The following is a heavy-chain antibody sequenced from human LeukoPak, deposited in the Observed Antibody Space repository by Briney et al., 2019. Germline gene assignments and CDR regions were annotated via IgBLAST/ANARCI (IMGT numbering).Heavy chain of an antibody. V-gene: IGHV3-21*01. CDR1: GFNFSSYE. D-gene: IGHD1-14*01. CDR3: ARDRTSFDN. Sequence: PGGSLRLSCAASGFNFSSYEMNWVRQAPGKGLEWVSSISSGSISIFYADSVKGRFTISRDNAKNSLYLQMDSLRAEDTAVYYCARDRTSFDNWGQGTLVTVSS. CDR2: ISSGSISI. J-gene: IGHJ4*02.